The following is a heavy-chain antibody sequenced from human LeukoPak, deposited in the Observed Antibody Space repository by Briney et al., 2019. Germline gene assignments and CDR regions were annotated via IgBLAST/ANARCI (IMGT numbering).Heavy chain of an antibody. Sequence: GGSLILSCAASGFTFSRSAMHWVRQPPGKGLEWMAVISNDGIRKFHADSVKGRFTISRDNSENTLYLQMDSLTTEDTAVYYCARRRDGYNPELDYWGQGTLVTVSS. J-gene: IGHJ4*02. CDR1: GFTFSRSA. CDR3: ARRRDGYNPELDY. D-gene: IGHD5-24*01. CDR2: ISNDGIRK. V-gene: IGHV3-30-3*01.